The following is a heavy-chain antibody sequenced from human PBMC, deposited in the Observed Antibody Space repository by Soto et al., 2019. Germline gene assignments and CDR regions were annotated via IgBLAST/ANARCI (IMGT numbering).Heavy chain of an antibody. J-gene: IGHJ4*02. CDR1: GFTFGDYA. V-gene: IGHV3-49*04. Sequence: GGSLRLSCSGSGFTFGDYAMNWVRQAPGKGLEWVGLIRSKAYGGTTEYAASVKGRFTISRDDSKSFAYLQMDSVKTEDTAVYYCTRDLAGGCCYFDCYYFDCWGQGALVTVSS. D-gene: IGHD2-15*01. CDR2: IRSKAYGGTT. CDR3: TRDLAGGCCYFDCYYFDC.